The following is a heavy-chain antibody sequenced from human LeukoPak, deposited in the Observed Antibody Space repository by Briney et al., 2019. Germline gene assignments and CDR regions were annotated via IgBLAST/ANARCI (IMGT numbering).Heavy chain of an antibody. CDR3: ARAGVDTAMKYYFDY. V-gene: IGHV4-59*12. CDR2: IYYSGST. D-gene: IGHD5-18*01. CDR1: GGSISSYY. Sequence: SETLSLTCTVSGGSISSYYWSWIRQPPGKGLEWIGYIYYSGSTNYNPSLKSRVTISVDTSKSQFSLKLSSVTAADTAVYYCARAGVDTAMKYYFDYWGQGTLVTVSS. J-gene: IGHJ4*02.